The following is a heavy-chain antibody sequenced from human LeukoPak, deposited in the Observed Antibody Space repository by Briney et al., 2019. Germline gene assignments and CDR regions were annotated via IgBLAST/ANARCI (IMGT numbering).Heavy chain of an antibody. J-gene: IGHJ4*02. D-gene: IGHD2/OR15-2a*01. V-gene: IGHV4-34*01. Sequence: SETLSLTCAVYGGSFSGYYWSWIRQPPGKGLEWIGEINHSGSTNYNPSLKSRVTISVDTSKNQFSLKLSSVTAADTAVYYCARETAFFDVHDNWGQGTLVTVSS. CDR2: INHSGST. CDR3: ARETAFFDVHDN. CDR1: GGSFSGYY.